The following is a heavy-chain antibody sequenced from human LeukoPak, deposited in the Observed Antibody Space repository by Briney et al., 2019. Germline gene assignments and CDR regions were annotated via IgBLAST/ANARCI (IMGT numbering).Heavy chain of an antibody. CDR3: ARDYLYGMDV. V-gene: IGHV3-66*01. CDR1: GFTFNNAW. J-gene: IGHJ6*02. CDR2: LSSGGST. Sequence: PGGSLRLSCAASGFTFNNAWMSWVRQALGKGLEWVSVLSSGGSTYYADSVKGRFTISRDNSKNTLYLQMNSLRAGGTAVYYCARDYLYGMDVWGQGTTVTVSS.